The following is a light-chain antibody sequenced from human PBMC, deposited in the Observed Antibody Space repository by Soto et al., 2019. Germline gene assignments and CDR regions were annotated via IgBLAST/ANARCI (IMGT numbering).Light chain of an antibody. Sequence: QSVLTQPASVSGSPGQSITISCTGTSSDVGGYNFVSWYQQHPGKAPKLMIYEVTNRPSRVSNRFSGSKSGNTASLTISGLQPDDEASYYCSSYTTTTRLFGGGTKLTVL. CDR2: EVT. CDR1: SSDVGGYNF. CDR3: SSYTTTTRL. V-gene: IGLV2-14*01. J-gene: IGLJ3*02.